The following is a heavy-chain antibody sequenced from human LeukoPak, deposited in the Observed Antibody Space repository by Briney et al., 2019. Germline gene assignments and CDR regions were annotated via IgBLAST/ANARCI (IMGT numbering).Heavy chain of an antibody. J-gene: IGHJ4*02. CDR2: ISGSDGST. D-gene: IGHD6-13*01. CDR1: GFTFSSYG. CDR3: AKDRPTVYSSSWLHFLDS. V-gene: IGHV3-23*01. Sequence: TGGSLRLSCAASGFTFSSYGMIWVRQAPGKGLEWVSGISGSDGSTYVADSVKGRFTVSRDNSKNTLYLQMNSLRADDTAVYYCAKDRPTVYSSSWLHFLDSWGQGTLVTVSS.